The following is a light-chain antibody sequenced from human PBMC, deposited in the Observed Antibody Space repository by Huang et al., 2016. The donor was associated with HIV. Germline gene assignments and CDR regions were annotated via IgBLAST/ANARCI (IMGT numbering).Light chain of an antibody. J-gene: IGKJ4*01. V-gene: IGKV3-11*01. CDR1: QSVGNY. CDR2: DTS. Sequence: IVLTQSPATLSWYPGERVTLSCRASQSVGNYIAWYQQHPGQSPKLLIYDTSTRATCTPVRLSGSGSGTDFTLTISSLESEDFAVYYCQQRSSGVTFGGGTKV. CDR3: QQRSSGVT.